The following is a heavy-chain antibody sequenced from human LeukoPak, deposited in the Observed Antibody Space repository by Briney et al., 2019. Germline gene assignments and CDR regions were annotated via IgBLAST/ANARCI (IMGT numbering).Heavy chain of an antibody. CDR2: IYTSGST. Sequence: PSETLSLTCTVSGGSISSYYGSWIRQPAGKGLEWIGRIYTSGSTNYNPSLKSRVTMSVDTSKNQFSLNLNSVTAADTAVYYCARGPTTVTRDFDYWGQGTLVTVSS. CDR1: GGSISSYY. D-gene: IGHD4-17*01. J-gene: IGHJ4*02. CDR3: ARGPTTVTRDFDY. V-gene: IGHV4-4*07.